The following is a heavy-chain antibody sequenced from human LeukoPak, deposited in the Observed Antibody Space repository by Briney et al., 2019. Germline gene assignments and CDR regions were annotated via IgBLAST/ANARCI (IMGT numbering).Heavy chain of an antibody. V-gene: IGHV3-74*01. Sequence: GGSLRLSCAASGFTFRDYWMHWIRQAPGKGLVWVSRIKGDGSHTIYADSVKGRFTISRDNAKNTLYLQMKSLRVGDTALYYCVRDWDHFDFDSWGQGTLVTVSS. CDR3: VRDWDHFDFDS. CDR2: IKGDGSHT. J-gene: IGHJ5*01. D-gene: IGHD1-26*01. CDR1: GFTFRDYW.